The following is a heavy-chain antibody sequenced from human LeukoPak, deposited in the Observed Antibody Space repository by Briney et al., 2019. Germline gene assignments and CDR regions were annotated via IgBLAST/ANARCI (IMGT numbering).Heavy chain of an antibody. J-gene: IGHJ4*02. CDR3: ARGVRGVVPAAIGPY. CDR2: INHSGST. CDR1: GGSFSGYY. Sequence: PSETLSLTCAVYGGSFSGYYWCWIRHPPEKGLEWIGEINHSGSTNYNPSPKSRVTISVDSSKNQFSLKLSSVTAADTAVYYCARGVRGVVPAAIGPYWGQGTLVTVSS. D-gene: IGHD2-2*01. V-gene: IGHV4-34*01.